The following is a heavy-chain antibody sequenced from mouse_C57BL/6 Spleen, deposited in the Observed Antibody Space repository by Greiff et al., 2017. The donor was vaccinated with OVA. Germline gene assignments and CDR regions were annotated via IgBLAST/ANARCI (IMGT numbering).Heavy chain of an antibody. J-gene: IGHJ2*01. V-gene: IGHV1-52*01. D-gene: IGHD2-13*01. CDR1: GYTFTSYW. CDR3: AREGDYVDY. CDR2: IDPSDSET. Sequence: QVQLQQPGAELVRPGSSVKLSCKASGYTFTSYWLHWVKQRPIQSLEWIGNIDPSDSETHYNQKFKDKATLTVDKSSSTAYMQLRSLPSEDAAVYYCAREGDYVDYWGQGTTLTVSS.